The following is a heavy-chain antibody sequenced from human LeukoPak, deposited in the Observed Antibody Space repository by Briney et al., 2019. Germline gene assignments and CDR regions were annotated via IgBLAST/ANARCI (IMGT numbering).Heavy chain of an antibody. CDR1: GFTFSSYW. Sequence: GGSLRLSCAASGFTFSSYWMSWVRQAPGKGLEWVANIKEDGSEKYYVDSVKGRFIVSRDNAKNSLYLQMNSPRAEDTAVYYCARGYQRPDYWGQGTLITVSS. V-gene: IGHV3-7*01. J-gene: IGHJ4*02. CDR2: IKEDGSEK. D-gene: IGHD2-2*01. CDR3: ARGYQRPDY.